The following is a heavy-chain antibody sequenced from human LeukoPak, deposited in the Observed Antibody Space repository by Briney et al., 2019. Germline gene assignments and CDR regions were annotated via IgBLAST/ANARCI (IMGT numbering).Heavy chain of an antibody. CDR2: ISGSGGST. D-gene: IGHD3-22*01. CDR3: AKNLDSSGYYLFDY. Sequence: GGSLRLSCAASGFTFSSYAMSWVRQAPGKGLEWVSAISGSGGSTYYADSVKGRFTISRDNSKNTLYLQMNSLRAEGTAVYYCAKNLDSSGYYLFDYWGQGTLVTVSS. J-gene: IGHJ4*02. CDR1: GFTFSSYA. V-gene: IGHV3-23*01.